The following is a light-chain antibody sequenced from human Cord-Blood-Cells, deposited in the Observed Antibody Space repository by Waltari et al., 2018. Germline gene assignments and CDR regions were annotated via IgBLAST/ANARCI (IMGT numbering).Light chain of an antibody. CDR2: EGS. CDR3: CSYAGSSTWV. CDR1: SSDVGSYNL. Sequence: QSALTQPASVSGSPGQSITISCTGTSSDVGSYNLVSWYQQHPGKAPKLMIYEGSKRPSGVSMSFTGSKSGNTASLTISGLQAEDEADYYCCSYAGSSTWVFGGGTKLTVL. J-gene: IGLJ3*02. V-gene: IGLV2-23*01.